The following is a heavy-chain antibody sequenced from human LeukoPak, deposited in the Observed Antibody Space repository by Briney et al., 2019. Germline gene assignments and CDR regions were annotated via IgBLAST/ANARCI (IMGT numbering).Heavy chain of an antibody. Sequence: SETLSLTCAVYGGSFSGYYWSWIRHPPGKGLEWIGEINHSGSTNYNPSLKSRVTISVDTSKNQFSLKLSSVTAADTAVYYCARGRTQLWLRWGQGTLVTVSS. J-gene: IGHJ4*02. CDR3: ARGRTQLWLR. V-gene: IGHV4-34*01. CDR2: INHSGST. CDR1: GGSFSGYY. D-gene: IGHD5-18*01.